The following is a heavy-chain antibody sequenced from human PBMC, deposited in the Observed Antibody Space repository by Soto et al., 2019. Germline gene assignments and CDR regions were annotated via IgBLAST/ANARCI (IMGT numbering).Heavy chain of an antibody. D-gene: IGHD4-17*01. CDR1: GFTFSSYS. CDR2: ISSSSSYI. Sequence: EVQLVESGGGLVKPGGSLRLSCAASGFTFSSYSMNWVRQAPGKGLEWVSSISSSSSYIYYADSVKGRFTISRDNAKNSLYLQMNSLRAEDTAVYYCARDTRYDPRDMRRVTYGDCDYWGQGTLVTVSS. J-gene: IGHJ4*02. CDR3: ARDTRYDPRDMRRVTYGDCDY. V-gene: IGHV3-21*01.